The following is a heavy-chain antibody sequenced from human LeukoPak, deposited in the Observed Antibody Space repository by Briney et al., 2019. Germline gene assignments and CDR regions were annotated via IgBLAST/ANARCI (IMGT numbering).Heavy chain of an antibody. CDR3: ARLVDGHWFDP. CDR2: IYTSGST. Sequence: PSETLSLTCTVSGGSISSYYWSWIRQPPGKGLEWIGYIYTSGSTNYNPSLKSRVTISVDTSRNQISLKLSSVTAADTAVYYCARLVDGHWFDPWGQGTLVTVSS. D-gene: IGHD3-9*01. J-gene: IGHJ5*02. CDR1: GGSISSYY. V-gene: IGHV4-4*09.